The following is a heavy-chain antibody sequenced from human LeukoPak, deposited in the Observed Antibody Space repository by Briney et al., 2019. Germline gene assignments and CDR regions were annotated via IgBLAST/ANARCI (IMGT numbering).Heavy chain of an antibody. Sequence: GGSLRLSCAASGFTFSSYGMHWVRQAPGKGLEWVAVISGSGASTYYADSVKGRFTISRDNSKNTLYLQMNSLRAEDTAVYYCAKGGRSDYFDFWGQGTLVTVSS. V-gene: IGHV3-23*01. CDR3: AKGGRSDYFDF. CDR2: ISGSGAST. D-gene: IGHD6-6*01. CDR1: GFTFSSYG. J-gene: IGHJ4*02.